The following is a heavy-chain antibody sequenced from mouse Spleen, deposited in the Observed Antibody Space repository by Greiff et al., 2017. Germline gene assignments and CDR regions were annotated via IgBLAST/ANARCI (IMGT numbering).Heavy chain of an antibody. CDR2: ISNGGGST. CDR1: GFTFSDYY. CDR3: ARHDDYDAMDY. Sequence: EVQLVESGGGLVQPGGSLKLSCATSGFTFSDYYMYWVRQTPEKRLEWVAYISNGGGSTYYPDTVKGRFTISRDNAKNTLYLQMSRLKSEDTAMYYCARHDDYDAMDYWGQGTSVTVSS. D-gene: IGHD2-3*01. J-gene: IGHJ4*01. V-gene: IGHV5-12*02.